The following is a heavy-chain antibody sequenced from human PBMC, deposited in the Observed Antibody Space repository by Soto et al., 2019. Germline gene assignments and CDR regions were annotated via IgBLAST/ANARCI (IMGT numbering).Heavy chain of an antibody. Sequence: EVQLVESGGGLVQPGGSLRLSCAASGFTFSTYWMHWVRQAPEKGLLWVSHNNGDGSYTDFADSVKGRFTISRDNAKNTVYLQMQSLRVEDTAVYFCVRTWHGFDIWGPGTMVTVSS. V-gene: IGHV3-74*01. J-gene: IGHJ3*02. CDR2: NNGDGSYT. CDR1: GFTFSTYW. CDR3: VRTWHGFDI.